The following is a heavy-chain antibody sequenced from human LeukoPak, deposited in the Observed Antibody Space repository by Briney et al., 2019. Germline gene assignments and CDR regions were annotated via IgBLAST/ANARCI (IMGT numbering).Heavy chain of an antibody. Sequence: GGSLRLSCAASGFTFSSYSMIWVRQAPGKGLEWVSSISSSSRYRYYADSVKGRFTISRDNAKNSLYLQMNSLRAEDTAVYYCARGYCSSTSCYQNWFDPWGQGTLVTVSS. CDR1: GFTFSSYS. CDR2: ISSSSRYR. V-gene: IGHV3-21*01. D-gene: IGHD2-2*01. J-gene: IGHJ5*02. CDR3: ARGYCSSTSCYQNWFDP.